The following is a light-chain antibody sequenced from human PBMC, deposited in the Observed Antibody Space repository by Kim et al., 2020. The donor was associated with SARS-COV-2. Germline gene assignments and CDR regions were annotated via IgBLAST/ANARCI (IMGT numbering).Light chain of an antibody. CDR1: QDLRND. CDR3: LQHSTYPFT. V-gene: IGKV1-17*01. J-gene: IGKJ5*01. CDR2: GAS. Sequence: AAEGDRDTITCRARQDLRNDLGWYKQNPGRVAKRLLYGASSLQSGVPSRFSGSGSGTEFTLKLSSVQPEDCATYFCLQHSTYPFTFGQGTRLEIK.